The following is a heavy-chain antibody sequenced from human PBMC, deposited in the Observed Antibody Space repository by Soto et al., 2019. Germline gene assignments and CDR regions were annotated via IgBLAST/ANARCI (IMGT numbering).Heavy chain of an antibody. J-gene: IGHJ4*02. CDR1: GGSISSYY. CDR2: IYYSGST. D-gene: IGHD3-10*01. Sequence: SETLSLTCTISGGSISSYYWSWIRQPPGKGLEWIGYIYYSGSTNYNPSLKSRVTISVDTSKNQFSLKLSSVTAADTAVYYCARHEGRRFGVQNKGALDYWGQGTLVTLSS. V-gene: IGHV4-59*08. CDR3: ARHEGRRFGVQNKGALDY.